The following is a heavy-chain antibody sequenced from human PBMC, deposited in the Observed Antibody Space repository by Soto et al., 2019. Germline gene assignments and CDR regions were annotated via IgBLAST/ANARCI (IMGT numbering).Heavy chain of an antibody. CDR3: ARQDKYSSSGGAFDP. Sequence: SETLSLTCTVSGGSISSSSYYWGWIRQPPGKGLEWIGSIYYSGSTYYNPSLKSRVTISVDTSKNQFSLNLTSVTAADTAVYYCARQDKYSSSGGAFDPWGQGTLVTVS. CDR1: GGSISSSSYY. D-gene: IGHD6-13*01. J-gene: IGHJ5*02. V-gene: IGHV4-39*01. CDR2: IYYSGST.